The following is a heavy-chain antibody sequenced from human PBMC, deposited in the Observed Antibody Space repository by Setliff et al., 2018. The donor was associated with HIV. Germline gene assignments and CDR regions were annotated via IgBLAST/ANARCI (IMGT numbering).Heavy chain of an antibody. CDR2: INIYGGAP. CDR3: ARESLRVGATDY. V-gene: IGHV1-2*06. D-gene: IGHD3-10*01. J-gene: IGHJ4*02. CDR1: GYTFTANY. Sequence: ASVKVSCKASGYTFTANYIHWVRQAPGQGLEWMGRINIYGGAPRYAQIFQGRVTMTRDTSINTAYMHLSGLTFDDTATYFCARESLRVGATDYWGQGTQVTSPQ.